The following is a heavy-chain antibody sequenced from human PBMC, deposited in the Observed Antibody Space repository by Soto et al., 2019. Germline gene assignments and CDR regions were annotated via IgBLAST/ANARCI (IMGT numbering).Heavy chain of an antibody. CDR2: INPNSGGT. V-gene: IGHV1-2*02. CDR1: GYTFTGYY. J-gene: IGHJ6*02. Sequence: ASVKVSCKASGYTFTGYYMHWVRQAPGQGLEWMGWINPNSGGTNYAQKFQGRVTMTRDTSISTAYMELSRLRSDDTAVYYCAIPPFDFWSGYYEAGSYYYGMDVWGQGTTVTV. CDR3: AIPPFDFWSGYYEAGSYYYGMDV. D-gene: IGHD3-3*01.